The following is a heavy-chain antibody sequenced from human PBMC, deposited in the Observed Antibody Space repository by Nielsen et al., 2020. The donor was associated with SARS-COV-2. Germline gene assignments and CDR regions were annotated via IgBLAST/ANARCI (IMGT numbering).Heavy chain of an antibody. CDR1: GYSFTSYA. D-gene: IGHD3-10*01. V-gene: IGHV1-18*01. J-gene: IGHJ4*02. CDR2: ISAYNGNT. Sequence: ASVKVSCKASGYSFTSYAMHWVWQAPGQRLEWMGWISAYNGNTNYAQKLQGRVTMTTDTSTSTAYMELRSLRSDDTAVYYCARALRVGSGSKGDYWGQGTLVTVSS. CDR3: ARALRVGSGSKGDY.